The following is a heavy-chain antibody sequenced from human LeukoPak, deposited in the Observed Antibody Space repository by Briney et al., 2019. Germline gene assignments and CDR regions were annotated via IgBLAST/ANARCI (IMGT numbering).Heavy chain of an antibody. CDR2: IIPIFGTA. Sequence: SVKVSCKASGGTFSSYAISWVRQAPGQELERMGGIIPIFGTANYAQKFQGRVTITADKSTSTAYMELSSLRSEDTAVYYCARSVSGSYKPFDYWGQGTLVTVSS. D-gene: IGHD3-10*01. J-gene: IGHJ4*02. CDR3: ARSVSGSYKPFDY. CDR1: GGTFSSYA. V-gene: IGHV1-69*06.